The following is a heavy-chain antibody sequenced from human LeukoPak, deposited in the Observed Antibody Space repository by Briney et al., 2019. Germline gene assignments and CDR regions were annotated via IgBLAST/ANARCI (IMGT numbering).Heavy chain of an antibody. J-gene: IGHJ4*02. D-gene: IGHD3-10*01. CDR2: ITYDGITT. CDR3: VKEQSSGNYRTADF. CDR1: GLTLSSCV. Sequence: SVKLSSETAGLTLSSCVRDWRLKAQGKGLEWVALITYDGITTYFDDSVKGRFTISRDTSKSMLYLQMNSLRPEDTALYYCVKEQSSGNYRTADFWGQGTLVTVSS. V-gene: IGHV3-30*18.